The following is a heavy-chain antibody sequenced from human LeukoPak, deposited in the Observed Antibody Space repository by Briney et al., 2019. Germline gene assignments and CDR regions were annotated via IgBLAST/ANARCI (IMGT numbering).Heavy chain of an antibody. D-gene: IGHD5-18*01. CDR3: ARGGGYSYGSVDY. Sequence: SETLSLTCTVSGYSISSGYYWGWIRQPPGKGLEWIGSIYHSGSTYYNPSLKSRVTISVDTSKNQFSLKLSSVTAADTAVYYCARGGGYSYGSVDYWGQGTLVTVSS. J-gene: IGHJ4*02. CDR2: IYHSGST. CDR1: GYSISSGYY. V-gene: IGHV4-38-2*02.